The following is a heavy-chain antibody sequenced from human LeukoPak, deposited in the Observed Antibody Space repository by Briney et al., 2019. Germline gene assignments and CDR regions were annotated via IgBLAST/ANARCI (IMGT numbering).Heavy chain of an antibody. CDR3: AKDAERGFDFSNSLQS. CDR2: IWNDGSDK. Sequence: PGRSLRLSCTTSGFTFSHYAMHWVRQAPGKGLEWVAVIWNDGSDKYYGDSVKGRFTISRDNSKKTVYLQLSSLRVEGTAVYYCAKDAERGFDFSNSLQSWGQGTLVTVSS. D-gene: IGHD4-11*01. CDR1: GFTFSHYA. V-gene: IGHV3-33*06. J-gene: IGHJ4*02.